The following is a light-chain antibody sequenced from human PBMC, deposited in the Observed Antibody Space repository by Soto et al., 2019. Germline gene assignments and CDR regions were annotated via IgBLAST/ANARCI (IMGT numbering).Light chain of an antibody. Sequence: DIQMTQSPSSLSASVGDRVTITCRASQSISSYLNWYQQKPGKAPKLLMYAASSLQSGVSSRFSGCGSGTDFSLTISSLQPEYFATYYCQHSYSTPRTFGQGTKVEIK. CDR1: QSISSY. CDR2: AAS. CDR3: QHSYSTPRT. J-gene: IGKJ1*01. V-gene: IGKV1-39*01.